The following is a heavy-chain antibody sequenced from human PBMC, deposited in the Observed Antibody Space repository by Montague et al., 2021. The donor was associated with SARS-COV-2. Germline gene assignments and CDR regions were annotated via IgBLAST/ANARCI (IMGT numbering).Heavy chain of an antibody. Sequence: SETLSLTCAVYGGSFSGYYWSWIRQPPGKGLEWIGEISHSGSTNYNPSLKSRVTISIDTSKNQFSLKLSSVTAADTAVYYCARVPGSWPPRNWFDPWGQGTLVTVSS. J-gene: IGHJ5*02. CDR1: GGSFSGYY. V-gene: IGHV4-34*01. CDR3: ARVPGSWPPRNWFDP. D-gene: IGHD6-13*01. CDR2: ISHSGST.